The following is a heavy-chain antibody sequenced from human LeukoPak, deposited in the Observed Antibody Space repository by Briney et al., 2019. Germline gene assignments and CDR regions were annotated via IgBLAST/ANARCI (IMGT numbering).Heavy chain of an antibody. D-gene: IGHD3-22*01. J-gene: IGHJ4*02. V-gene: IGHV3-23*01. CDR1: GFAFRNSA. Sequence: PGGSLRLSCVASGFAFRNSAMSWVRQAPGKGLEWVSLISDSGGSTYYADSVKGRFTISRDNSKKTLYLQMTTLRAEDTAVYYCASSYGTSAYYPFDYWGQGTLVTVFS. CDR2: ISDSGGST. CDR3: ASSYGTSAYYPFDY.